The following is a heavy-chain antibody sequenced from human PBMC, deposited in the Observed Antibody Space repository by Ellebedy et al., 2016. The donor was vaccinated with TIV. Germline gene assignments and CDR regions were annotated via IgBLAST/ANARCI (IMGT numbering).Heavy chain of an antibody. CDR2: ISAYNGNT. Sequence: ASVKVSXXASGYTFTSYGISWVRQALGQGLEWMGWISAYNGNTNYAQKLQVRVTMTTDTSTSTAYMELRSLRSDDTAVYYCAREPPKYCSSTSCRDYWGQGTLVTVSS. V-gene: IGHV1-18*01. CDR3: AREPPKYCSSTSCRDY. D-gene: IGHD2-2*01. CDR1: GYTFTSYG. J-gene: IGHJ4*02.